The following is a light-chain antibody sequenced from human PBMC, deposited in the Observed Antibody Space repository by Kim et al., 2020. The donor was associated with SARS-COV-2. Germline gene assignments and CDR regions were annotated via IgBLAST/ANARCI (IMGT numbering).Light chain of an antibody. CDR2: EDT. Sequence: SYELTQPPSVSVSPGQTDSISCSVDKLGDKYACWYQQKPGQSPVLVIYEDTKRPSGIPERFTGSNSGNTATLTISGTQAVDEADYYCQAWDSSTVVFGGG. CDR3: QAWDSSTVV. V-gene: IGLV3-1*01. CDR1: KLGDKY. J-gene: IGLJ2*01.